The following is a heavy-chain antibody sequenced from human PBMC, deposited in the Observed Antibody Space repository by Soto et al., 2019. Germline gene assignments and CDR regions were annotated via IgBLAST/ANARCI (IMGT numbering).Heavy chain of an antibody. Sequence: QVPLVQSGAEVKKPGSSVKVSCKASGGTFSSYAISWVRQAPGQGLEWMGGIIPIFGTANYAQKFQGRVTITADESTSTAYMERSSLRSEDTAVYYCAREKYSRLTGVDGMDVWGQGTTVTVSS. J-gene: IGHJ6*02. CDR3: AREKYSRLTGVDGMDV. V-gene: IGHV1-69*01. D-gene: IGHD3-9*01. CDR1: GGTFSSYA. CDR2: IIPIFGTA.